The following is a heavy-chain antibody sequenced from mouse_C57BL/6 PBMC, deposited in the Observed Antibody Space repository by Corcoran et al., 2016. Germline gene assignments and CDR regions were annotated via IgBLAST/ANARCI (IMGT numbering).Heavy chain of an antibody. J-gene: IGHJ2*01. CDR1: GYTFTDYY. V-gene: IGHV1-26*01. CDR2: INPNNGGT. D-gene: IGHD2-4*01. Sequence: EVQLQQSGPELVKPGASVKISCKASGYTFTDYYMNWVKQSHGKSLEWIGDINPNNGGTSYNQKFKGKATLTVDKSSSTAYMELRSLTSEDSAVYYCARYDYYWGQGTTLTVSS. CDR3: ARYDYY.